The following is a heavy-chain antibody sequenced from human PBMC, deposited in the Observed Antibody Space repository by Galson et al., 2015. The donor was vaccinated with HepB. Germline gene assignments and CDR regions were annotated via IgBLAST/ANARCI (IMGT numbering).Heavy chain of an antibody. J-gene: IGHJ3*01. Sequence: SLRLSCAASGFTFRTYWMSWVRQAPGKGLEWVANIKQDESEKDSVDSVKGRFTISRDNSNNSQFLQMNSLRVEDTAVYSCARWRWGMGYFAFDLWGQGTMVTVSS. D-gene: IGHD2-8*01. CDR2: IKQDESEK. CDR1: GFTFRTYW. CDR3: ARWRWGMGYFAFDL. V-gene: IGHV3-7*01.